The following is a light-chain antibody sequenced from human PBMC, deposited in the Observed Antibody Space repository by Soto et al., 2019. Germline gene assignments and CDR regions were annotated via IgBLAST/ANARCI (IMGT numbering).Light chain of an antibody. V-gene: IGKV3-20*01. Sequence: IVLTQSPGTLSLSAGERATPSCRASQSVSSSYLAWYQQKPGQAPRLLIYGASSRATGIPDRFSGSGSGTDFTLTISRLEPEDFAVYYCQQYGSSWTFGQGTKVDIK. CDR2: GAS. CDR1: QSVSSSY. CDR3: QQYGSSWT. J-gene: IGKJ1*01.